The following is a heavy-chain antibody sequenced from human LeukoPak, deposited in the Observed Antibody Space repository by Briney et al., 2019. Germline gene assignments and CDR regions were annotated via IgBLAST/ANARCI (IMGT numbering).Heavy chain of an antibody. J-gene: IGHJ4*02. CDR1: GFTFSSYE. V-gene: IGHV3-48*03. D-gene: IGHD6-13*01. Sequence: GGSLRLSCAASGFTFSSYEMNWVRQAPGKGLEWVSYISSSGSTIYYADSVKGRFTISRDNAKNSLYLQMNSLRAEDTAVYYCARDVGLPIAAAGDYWDQGTLVTVSS. CDR2: ISSSGSTI. CDR3: ARDVGLPIAAAGDY.